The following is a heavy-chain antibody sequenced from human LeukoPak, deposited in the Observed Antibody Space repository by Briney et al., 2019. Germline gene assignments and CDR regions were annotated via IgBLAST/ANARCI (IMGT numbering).Heavy chain of an antibody. CDR2: IGSTGAYT. V-gene: IGHV3-23*01. CDR1: GFIFSDSG. Sequence: GGSLRLSCAASGFIFSDSGMSWVRQAPGKGLEWVSSIGSTGAYTYYTDSVKGRFTISRDNSKNTLYLQMNSLSAEDTAVYYCAKSFPIFGDVSLFDYWGQGTLVTVSS. CDR3: AKSFPIFGDVSLFDY. J-gene: IGHJ4*02. D-gene: IGHD3-3*01.